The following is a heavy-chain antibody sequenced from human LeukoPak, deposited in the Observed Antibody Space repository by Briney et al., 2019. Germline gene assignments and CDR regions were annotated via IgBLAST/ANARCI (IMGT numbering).Heavy chain of an antibody. D-gene: IGHD4-11*01. Sequence: PGGSLRLSCAAAGFTFNHYGMHWVRQAPGKGLEWVSVIWSDGTNKYYAASVKGRFTISRDDFDKTVYLQMSSLGPDDTGVYYCARDAQRGFDYSNSLQYWGQGTPVTVST. J-gene: IGHJ4*02. CDR2: IWSDGTNK. V-gene: IGHV3-33*01. CDR1: GFTFNHYG. CDR3: ARDAQRGFDYSNSLQY.